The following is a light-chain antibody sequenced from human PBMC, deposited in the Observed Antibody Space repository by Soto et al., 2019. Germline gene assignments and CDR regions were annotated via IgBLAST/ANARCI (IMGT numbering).Light chain of an antibody. V-gene: IGLV6-57*02. CDR3: QSYDTTVV. CDR2: EDD. Sequence: NFMLTQPHSVSESPGETVTISCTCSSGSIANNYVQWYQQRPGSAPTIVIYEDDQRPSGVPDRFSGSTDSSSNSASLTISGLKTEDEADYYCQSYDTTVVFGGGTKVTVL. J-gene: IGLJ2*01. CDR1: SGSIANNY.